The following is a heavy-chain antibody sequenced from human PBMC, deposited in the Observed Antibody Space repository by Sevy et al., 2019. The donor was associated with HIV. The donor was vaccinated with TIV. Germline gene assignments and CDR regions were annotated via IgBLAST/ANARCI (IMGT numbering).Heavy chain of an antibody. D-gene: IGHD3-10*01. J-gene: IGHJ4*01. CDR1: GGIFRSNA. CDR3: ARDKNYYVSGSFDY. CDR2: IIAVFGTT. Sequence: ASVKVSCKASGGIFRSNAISWVRQAPGQGLEWMGGIIAVFGTTHYAQKFQGRVTITADESGSTAYMELSSLKSEDTAVYYCARDKNYYVSGSFDYWGQGSQVTVSS. V-gene: IGHV1-69*13.